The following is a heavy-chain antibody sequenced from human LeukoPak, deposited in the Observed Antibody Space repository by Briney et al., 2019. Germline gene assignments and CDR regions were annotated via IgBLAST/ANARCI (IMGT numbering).Heavy chain of an antibody. J-gene: IGHJ4*02. D-gene: IGHD1-26*01. V-gene: IGHV3-23*01. CDR2: IRGSSGAT. Sequence: GGSLRLSCAASGFTFDDYAMHWVRQAPGQGLEWVSGIRGSSGATYYAASVKGRFTISRDNSKNTLSLQMNSLRAEDTAVYYCAKGIESSGSYYTCFDYWGQGTLVTVSS. CDR3: AKGIESSGSYYTCFDY. CDR1: GFTFDDYA.